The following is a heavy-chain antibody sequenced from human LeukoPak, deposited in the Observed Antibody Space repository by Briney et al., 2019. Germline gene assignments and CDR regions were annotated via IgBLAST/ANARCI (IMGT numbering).Heavy chain of an antibody. Sequence: GGSLRLSCATSGFTFSSYAMSWVRQAPGKGLEWVSAISGSGGSTYYADSVKGRFTISRDNAKNSLYLQMNSLRDEDTAVYYCAREGIAAAGRRGVYYYYMDVWGKGTTVTVSS. V-gene: IGHV3-23*01. CDR1: GFTFSSYA. CDR2: ISGSGGST. D-gene: IGHD6-13*01. CDR3: AREGIAAAGRRGVYYYYMDV. J-gene: IGHJ6*03.